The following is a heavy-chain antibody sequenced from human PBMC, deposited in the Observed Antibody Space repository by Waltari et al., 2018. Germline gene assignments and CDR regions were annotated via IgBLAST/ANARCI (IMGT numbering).Heavy chain of an antibody. CDR3: ARAQERRDALDF. Sequence: QVQLQESAPGLVKPSETLTLPCTVPGGSLTDNYWNWFRQPAGKGLEWIGRVFTSGRTHYNPSLQSRVTMSADTSKNQFSLRLTSVTAADTAVYFCARAQERRDALDFWSQGTLVTVSS. V-gene: IGHV4-4*07. CDR1: GGSLTDNY. CDR2: VFTSGRT. J-gene: IGHJ3*01. D-gene: IGHD1-1*01.